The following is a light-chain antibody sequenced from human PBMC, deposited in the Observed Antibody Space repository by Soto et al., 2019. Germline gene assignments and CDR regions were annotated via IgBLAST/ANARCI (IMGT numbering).Light chain of an antibody. J-gene: IGKJ1*01. CDR2: DAS. V-gene: IGKV1-12*01. CDR1: QDISRW. Sequence: DIQMTQSPSSVSASVGDRVTITCRASQDISRWLAWYQQKPGKAPRLLIYDASNLESGVPSRFSGSGSGTDFTITISSLQPEDSATYYCQQNNSFPRTFGRGTKVEVK. CDR3: QQNNSFPRT.